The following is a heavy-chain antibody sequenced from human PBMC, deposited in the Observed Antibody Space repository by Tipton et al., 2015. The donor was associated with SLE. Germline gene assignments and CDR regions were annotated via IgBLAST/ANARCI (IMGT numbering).Heavy chain of an antibody. Sequence: GSLRLSCAASGFTFSDYYMSWVRQAPGKGLEWVSSISSSSSYIYYADSVKGRFTISRDNAKNSLYLQMNSLGAEDTAVFYCARDNYYDFWSGYSQYNWFDPWGQGTLVTVSS. D-gene: IGHD3-3*01. CDR1: GFTFSDYY. V-gene: IGHV3-21*03. J-gene: IGHJ5*02. CDR2: ISSSSSYI. CDR3: ARDNYYDFWSGYSQYNWFDP.